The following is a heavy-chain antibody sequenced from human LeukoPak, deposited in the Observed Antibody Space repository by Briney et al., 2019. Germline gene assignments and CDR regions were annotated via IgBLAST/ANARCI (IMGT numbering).Heavy chain of an antibody. J-gene: IGHJ4*02. CDR3: ARGRNVVATSGYFDY. Sequence: GGSLRLSCAASGFTFSSYGMHWVRQAPGKGLEWVAAISYDGDNKYYAESLKGRFTISRDNSKNTLYLQMNSLRAEDTAVYYCARGRNVVATSGYFDYWGQGTLVTVSS. D-gene: IGHD5-12*01. CDR1: GFTFSSYG. V-gene: IGHV3-30*03. CDR2: ISYDGDNK.